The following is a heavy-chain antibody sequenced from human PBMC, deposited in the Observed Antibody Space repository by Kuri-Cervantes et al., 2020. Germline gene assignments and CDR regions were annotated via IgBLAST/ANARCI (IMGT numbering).Heavy chain of an antibody. V-gene: IGHV1-69*05. J-gene: IGHJ4*02. D-gene: IGHD4-17*01. Sequence: SAVKVSCKASVGTFSSYAITWVRQAPGQGLEWMGGIIPIFGTPNYAQKFQGRVTITTDEPTNTAYMELRSLRSDDTAVYYCARDLGATVTTGGYWGQGTLVTVSS. CDR1: VGTFSSYA. CDR2: IIPIFGTP. CDR3: ARDLGATVTTGGY.